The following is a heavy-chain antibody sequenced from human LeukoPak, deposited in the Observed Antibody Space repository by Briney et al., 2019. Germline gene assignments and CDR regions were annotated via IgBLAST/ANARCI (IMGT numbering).Heavy chain of an antibody. Sequence: SETLSLTCAVYGGSFSGYYWSWIRQPPGKGLEWIGEINHSGSTNYNPSLKSRVTISVDTSKNQFSLKLSSVTAADTAVYYCARAPYYYDSRGLTFDYWGQGTLVTVSS. CDR2: INHSGST. D-gene: IGHD3-22*01. CDR3: ARAPYYYDSRGLTFDY. V-gene: IGHV4-34*01. CDR1: GGSFSGYY. J-gene: IGHJ4*02.